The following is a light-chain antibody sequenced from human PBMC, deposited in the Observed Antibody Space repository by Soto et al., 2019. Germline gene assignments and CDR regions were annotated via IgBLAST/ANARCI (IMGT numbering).Light chain of an antibody. CDR2: GAS. CDR1: QSVSGN. CDR3: QQYNNWPPMT. V-gene: IGKV3-15*01. J-gene: IGKJ3*01. Sequence: EIVMTQSPATLSVSPGERATLSCRASQSVSGNLAWYQQKPGQAPRLLIYGASTRATGIPARFSGSGSGTEFTLTISSLQSEDCVVYYCQQYNNWPPMTFGPGTKVDIK.